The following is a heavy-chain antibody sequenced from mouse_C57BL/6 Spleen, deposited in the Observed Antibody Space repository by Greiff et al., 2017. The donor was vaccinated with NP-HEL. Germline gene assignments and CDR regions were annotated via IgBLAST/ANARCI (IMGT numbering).Heavy chain of an antibody. CDR1: GYTFTSYW. CDR2: IDPSDSYT. D-gene: IGHD3-2*02. Sequence: QVQLQQSGAELVMPGASVKLSCKASGYTFTSYWMHWVKQRPGQGLEWIGEIDPSDSYTNYNQKFKGKSTLTVDKSSSTAYMQLSSLTSEDFAVYYCARGRQLRLRDAMDYWGQGTSVTVSS. CDR3: ARGRQLRLRDAMDY. V-gene: IGHV1-69*01. J-gene: IGHJ4*01.